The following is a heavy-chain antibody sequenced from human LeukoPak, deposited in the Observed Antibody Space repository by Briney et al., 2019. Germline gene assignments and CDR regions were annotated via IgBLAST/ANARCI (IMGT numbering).Heavy chain of an antibody. Sequence: VASVKVSCKASGGTFSSYAISWVRQAPGQGLEWMGGIIPIFGTANYAQKFQGRVTITADKSTSTAYMELSSLRSEDTAVYYCARAVVVTANWFDPWGQGTLVTVSS. CDR3: ARAVVVTANWFDP. V-gene: IGHV1-69*06. J-gene: IGHJ5*02. CDR1: GGTFSSYA. D-gene: IGHD2-21*02. CDR2: IIPIFGTA.